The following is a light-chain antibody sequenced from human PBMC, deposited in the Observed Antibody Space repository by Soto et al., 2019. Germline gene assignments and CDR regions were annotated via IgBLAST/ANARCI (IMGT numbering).Light chain of an antibody. CDR3: QQRDNWPPIT. Sequence: EIVLTQSPATLSLSPGERATLSCRASQSVASFLVWYQQKPGQAPRLLIYDTSNRATGIPARFSGSGSGTDFTLTISSLEPEDFAVYYCQQRDNWPPITFGQGTRLPIK. V-gene: IGKV3-11*01. CDR2: DTS. CDR1: QSVASF. J-gene: IGKJ5*01.